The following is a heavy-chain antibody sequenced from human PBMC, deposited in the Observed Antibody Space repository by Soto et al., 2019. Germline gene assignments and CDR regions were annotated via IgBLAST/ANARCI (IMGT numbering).Heavy chain of an antibody. CDR1: GFTFINYA. D-gene: IGHD3-10*01. Sequence: GSLRLSCAASGFTFINYAMSWVRQAPGKGLEWVSTFTRSGNTYYADSVKGRFTISRDNSKNTLYLQMDSLRAEDTAVYYCAREFAPGSPNYDYWGLGTLVTVSS. CDR2: FTRSGNT. V-gene: IGHV3-23*01. J-gene: IGHJ4*02. CDR3: AREFAPGSPNYDY.